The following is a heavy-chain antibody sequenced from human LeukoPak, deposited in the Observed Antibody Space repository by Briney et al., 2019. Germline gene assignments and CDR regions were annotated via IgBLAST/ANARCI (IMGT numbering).Heavy chain of an antibody. D-gene: IGHD3-10*01. Sequence: SETLSLTCTVSGGSISSSSYYWGWIRQPPGKGLEWIGSIYYTGSTYYNPSLKSRVTISVDTSKNQFSLKLSSVTAADTAVYYCATGAEYYYGSGRPFDYWGQGTLVTVSS. CDR2: IYYTGST. CDR3: ATGAEYYYGSGRPFDY. V-gene: IGHV4-39*07. CDR1: GGSISSSSYY. J-gene: IGHJ4*02.